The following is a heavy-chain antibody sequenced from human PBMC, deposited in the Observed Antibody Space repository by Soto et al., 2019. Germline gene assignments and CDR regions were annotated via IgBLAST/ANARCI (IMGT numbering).Heavy chain of an antibody. V-gene: IGHV4-59*01. CDR1: GGSISSYY. CDR3: ARVLHVASHYYGMDV. J-gene: IGHJ6*02. Sequence: SETLSLTCTVSGGSISSYYWSWIRQPRGKGLEWIGYIYYSGSTNYNPSLKSRVTISVDTSKNQFSLKLSSVTAADTAVYYCARVLHVASHYYGMDVWGQGTTVTLS. CDR2: IYYSGST.